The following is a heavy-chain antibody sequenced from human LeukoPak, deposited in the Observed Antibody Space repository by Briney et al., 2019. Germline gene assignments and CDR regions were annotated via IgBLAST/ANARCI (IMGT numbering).Heavy chain of an antibody. CDR3: AKFGGALLWFGFDY. V-gene: IGHV3-23*01. CDR1: GFTFSSYA. J-gene: IGHJ4*02. CDR2: ISGSGGST. Sequence: GGSLRLSCAASGFTFSSYAMSWVRRAPGEGLEWVSAISGSGGSTYYADSVKGRFTISRDNSKNTLYLQMNSLRAEDTAVYYCAKFGGALLWFGFDYWGQGTLVTVSS. D-gene: IGHD3-10*01.